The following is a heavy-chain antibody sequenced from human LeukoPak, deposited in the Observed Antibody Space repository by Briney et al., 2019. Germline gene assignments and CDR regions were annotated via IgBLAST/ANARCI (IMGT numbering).Heavy chain of an antibody. D-gene: IGHD5-18*01. V-gene: IGHV5-51*01. Sequence: GESLKISCKGSGYSFTSYWIGWVRQMPGKGLEWMGIIYPGDSDTRYSPSFQGQVTISADKSISTAYLQWSSLKASDTAMYYCARHVDTAMAKINDAFDIWGQGTMVTVSS. CDR2: IYPGDSDT. CDR1: GYSFTSYW. CDR3: ARHVDTAMAKINDAFDI. J-gene: IGHJ3*02.